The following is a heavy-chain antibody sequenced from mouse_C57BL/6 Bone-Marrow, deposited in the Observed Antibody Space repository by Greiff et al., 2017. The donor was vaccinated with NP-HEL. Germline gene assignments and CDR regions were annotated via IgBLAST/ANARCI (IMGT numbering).Heavy chain of an antibody. D-gene: IGHD1-1*01. Sequence: QVQLQQPGAELVKPGASVKLSCKASGYTFTSYWMHWVKQRPGQGLEWIGMIHPNSGSTNYNEKFKSKATLTVDKSSSTAYMQLSSLTSEDSAVYYCARLATTVVARPYWYFDVWGTGTTVTVSS. CDR2: IHPNSGST. CDR1: GYTFTSYW. V-gene: IGHV1-64*01. CDR3: ARLATTVVARPYWYFDV. J-gene: IGHJ1*03.